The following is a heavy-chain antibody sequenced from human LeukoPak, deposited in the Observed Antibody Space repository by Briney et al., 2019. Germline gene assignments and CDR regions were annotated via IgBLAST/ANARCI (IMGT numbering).Heavy chain of an antibody. Sequence: GGSLRLSCAASGFTFSSYSMNWVRQAPGKGLEWVSSISSSSSYIYYADSVKGRFTISRDNAKNPLYLQMNSLRAEDTAVYYCARDSGYDYAFDYWGQGTLVTVSS. CDR2: ISSSSSYI. CDR1: GFTFSSYS. D-gene: IGHD5-12*01. CDR3: ARDSGYDYAFDY. V-gene: IGHV3-21*01. J-gene: IGHJ4*02.